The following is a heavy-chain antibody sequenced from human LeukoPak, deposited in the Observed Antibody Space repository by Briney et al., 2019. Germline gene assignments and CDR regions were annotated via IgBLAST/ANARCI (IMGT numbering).Heavy chain of an antibody. CDR2: IYSGGSS. V-gene: IGHV3-53*04. J-gene: IGHJ6*02. Sequence: GGSLRLSWAASGFTVSSNYISWVRQAPGKGLEWVSAIYSGGSSYYADTVKGLFTISRHNSKNTLYLQMNRLRAEDSVVYYCLLTGSYYYYGMDVWGQGTTVTVSS. D-gene: IGHD3-9*01. CDR1: GFTVSSNY. CDR3: LLTGSYYYYGMDV.